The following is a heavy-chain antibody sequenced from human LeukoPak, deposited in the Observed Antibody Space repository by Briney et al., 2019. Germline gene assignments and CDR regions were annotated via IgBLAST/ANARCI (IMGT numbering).Heavy chain of an antibody. CDR3: AGGGYKWYYFDY. D-gene: IGHD5-24*01. J-gene: IGHJ4*02. V-gene: IGHV4-59*08. CDR1: GGSISSYY. Sequence: PSETLSLTCTVSGGSISSYYWSWIRQPPGKELEWIGYIYDSGSTNYNPSLKSRVTISVDTSKNQFSLKLSSVTAADTAVYYCAGGGYKWYYFDYWGQGTLVTVSS. CDR2: IYDSGST.